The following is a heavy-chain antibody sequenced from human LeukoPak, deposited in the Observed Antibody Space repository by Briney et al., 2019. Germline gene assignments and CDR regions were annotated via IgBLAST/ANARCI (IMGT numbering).Heavy chain of an antibody. CDR2: ISGSGGST. CDR1: GFTFSSYA. Sequence: GGSLRLSCAASGFTFSSYAMSWVRQAPGKGLEWVSAISGSGGSTYYADSVKGRFTISRDNSKNTLYLQMNSLRAEDTAVYYCAKLCRCSTQLPDFDYWGQGTLVTVSS. CDR3: AKLCRCSTQLPDFDY. D-gene: IGHD2-2*01. J-gene: IGHJ4*02. V-gene: IGHV3-23*01.